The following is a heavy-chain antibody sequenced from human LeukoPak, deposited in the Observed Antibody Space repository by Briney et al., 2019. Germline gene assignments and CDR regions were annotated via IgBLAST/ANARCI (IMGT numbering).Heavy chain of an antibody. CDR1: VGTFSSYA. CDR3: ARGGIAAAGTHAFDI. J-gene: IGHJ3*02. D-gene: IGHD6-13*01. Sequence: GASVKVSCKASVGTFSSYAISWVRQAPGQGLEWMGGIIPIFGTANYAQKFQGRVTITADESTSTAYMELSSLRSEETAVYYCARGGIAAAGTHAFDIWGQGTMVTVSS. V-gene: IGHV1-69*13. CDR2: IIPIFGTA.